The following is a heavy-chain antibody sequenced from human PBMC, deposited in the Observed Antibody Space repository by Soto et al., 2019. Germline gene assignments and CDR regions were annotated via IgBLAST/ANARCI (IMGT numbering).Heavy chain of an antibody. V-gene: IGHV1-69*06. Sequence: GASVKVSCKASGGTFSSYAISWVRQAPGQGLEWMGGIIPIFGTANYAQKFQGRVTITADKSTSTAYMELSSLRSEDTAVYYCAREVRLLLYGINWFDPWGQGTLVTV. D-gene: IGHD3-22*01. CDR3: AREVRLLLYGINWFDP. CDR2: IIPIFGTA. J-gene: IGHJ5*02. CDR1: GGTFSSYA.